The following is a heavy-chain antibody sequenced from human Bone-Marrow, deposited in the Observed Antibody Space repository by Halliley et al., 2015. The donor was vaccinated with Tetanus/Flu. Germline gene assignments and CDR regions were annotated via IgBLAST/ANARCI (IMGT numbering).Heavy chain of an antibody. Sequence: GLVKPSETLSLTCTVSGGSISIYYWSWIRQPPGKGLEWIGYISQNGGANYSPSLRGRVTISVDTPKNQFSLKLSSLTAADTAVYYCVRGERMGGEYWGQGTLVTVSS. CDR3: VRGERMGGEY. V-gene: IGHV4-59*12. D-gene: IGHD3-16*01. CDR1: GGSISIYY. CDR2: ISQNGGA. J-gene: IGHJ4*02.